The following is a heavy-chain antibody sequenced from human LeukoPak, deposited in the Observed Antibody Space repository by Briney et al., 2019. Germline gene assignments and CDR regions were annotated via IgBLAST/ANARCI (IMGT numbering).Heavy chain of an antibody. CDR1: GFTFNNYW. D-gene: IGHD3-9*01. CDR3: ARDFGTTGYNLYDY. V-gene: IGHV3-7*01. J-gene: IGHJ4*02. Sequence: GGSLRLSCAASGFTFNNYWMSWVRQAPGKGLEWVANMNQGGNEKYYVDSVRGRFTISRDNAKNSLYLQMNSLRDEDTSVYYCARDFGTTGYNLYDYWGQGTLVTVSS. CDR2: MNQGGNEK.